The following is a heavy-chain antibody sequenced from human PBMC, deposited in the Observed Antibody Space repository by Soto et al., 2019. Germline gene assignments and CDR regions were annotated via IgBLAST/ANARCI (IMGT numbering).Heavy chain of an antibody. Sequence: QVQLQESGPGLVKPSQTLSLTCSVSGGSVSSGDYSWNWIRQPPGKGLEWIGNIHYSGNSYYNPSLQSRVTIALDTSKNQFSLNLGSVTAADPAVYYCARLIGLTGTNWFDPWGKGTLVTVSS. CDR2: IHYSGNS. CDR3: ARLIGLTGTNWFDP. V-gene: IGHV4-30-4*01. J-gene: IGHJ5*02. CDR1: GGSVSSGDYS. D-gene: IGHD1-20*01.